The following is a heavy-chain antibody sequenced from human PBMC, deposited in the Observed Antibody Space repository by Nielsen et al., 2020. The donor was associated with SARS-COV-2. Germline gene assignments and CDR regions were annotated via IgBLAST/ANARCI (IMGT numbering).Heavy chain of an antibody. J-gene: IGHJ4*02. CDR1: GYTLTELS. CDR3: ARDPVDTMIVVVPTLEFDY. CDR2: FDPEDGET. D-gene: IGHD3-22*01. Sequence: ASVKVSCKVSGYTLTELSMHWVRQAPGKGLEWMGGFDPEDGETIYAQKFQGRVTMTEDTSTDTAYMELSSLRSEDTAVYYCARDPVDTMIVVVPTLEFDYWGQGTLVTVSS. V-gene: IGHV1-24*01.